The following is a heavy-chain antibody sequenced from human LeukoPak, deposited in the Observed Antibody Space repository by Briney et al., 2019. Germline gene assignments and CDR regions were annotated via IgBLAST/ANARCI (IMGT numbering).Heavy chain of an antibody. J-gene: IGHJ4*02. CDR1: GFTFSSYW. Sequence: GGSLRLSCAASGFTFSSYWMSWVRQAPGKGLEWVARTRNKANSHSTEYAASVKGRFTISRDDSQNSLYLQMNSLKNEDTAVYYCTSCAYDYRFFENWGQGTLVTVSS. D-gene: IGHD5-12*01. V-gene: IGHV3-72*01. CDR3: TSCAYDYRFFEN. CDR2: TRNKANSHST.